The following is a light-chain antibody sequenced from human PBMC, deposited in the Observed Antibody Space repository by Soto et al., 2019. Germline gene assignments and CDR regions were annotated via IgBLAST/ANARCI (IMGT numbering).Light chain of an antibody. V-gene: IGKV3-20*01. CDR3: QQYGSSTIT. CDR1: QRVSTHS. CDR2: DAP. Sequence: EIVLTQSPDTLSLSPGERSTLSCRDSQRVSTHSLAWYQPKPGQAPRLXIYDAPNRETGIPARFSGSGAGTDCSRPITRLEAEDVAVDYCQQYGSSTITFGQGTRLEIK. J-gene: IGKJ5*01.